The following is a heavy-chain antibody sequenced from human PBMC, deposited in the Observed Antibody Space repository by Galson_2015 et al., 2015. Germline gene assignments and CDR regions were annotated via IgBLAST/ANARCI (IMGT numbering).Heavy chain of an antibody. CDR1: GGTFSSYA. V-gene: IGHV1-69*10. J-gene: IGHJ6*02. Sequence: SVKVSCKASGGTFSSYAISWVRQAPGQGPEWMGGIIPIFGIANYAQKFQGRVTITADKSTSTAYMELSSLRSEDTAVYYCARDHIWDTAMVKPYYYYGMDVWGQGTTVTVSS. CDR3: ARDHIWDTAMVKPYYYYGMDV. CDR2: IIPIFGIA. D-gene: IGHD5-18*01.